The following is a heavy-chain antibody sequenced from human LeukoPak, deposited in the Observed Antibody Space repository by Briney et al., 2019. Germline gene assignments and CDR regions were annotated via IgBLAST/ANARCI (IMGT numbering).Heavy chain of an antibody. CDR2: IYYSGST. J-gene: IGHJ6*02. CDR3: ARMGYDTFYGMDV. CDR1: GGSISSCY. Sequence: PSETLSLTCTVSGGSISSCYWSWIRQPPGKGLEWIGYIYYSGSTNYNPSLKSRVTISVDTSKNQFSLKLSSVTAADTAVYYCARMGYDTFYGMDVWSQGTTVTVSS. V-gene: IGHV4-59*01. D-gene: IGHD3-22*01.